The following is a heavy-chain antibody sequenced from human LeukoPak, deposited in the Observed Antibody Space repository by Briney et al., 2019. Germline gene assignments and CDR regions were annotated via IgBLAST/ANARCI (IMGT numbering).Heavy chain of an antibody. D-gene: IGHD2-15*01. CDR3: ARGGNASPFDC. CDR2: LYSGVAI. Sequence: GGSLRLSCAASGFTVSSSFMSWVRQAPGRGLEWVSVLYSGVAIHSTDSVKGRFTISRDNSKNTLYLQMNSLRVEDTAIYYCARGGNASPFDCWGQGTMVTVSS. J-gene: IGHJ4*02. V-gene: IGHV3-53*01. CDR1: GFTVSSSF.